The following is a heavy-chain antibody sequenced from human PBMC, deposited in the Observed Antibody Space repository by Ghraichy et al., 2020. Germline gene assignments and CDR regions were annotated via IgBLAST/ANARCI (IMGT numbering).Heavy chain of an antibody. CDR1: GGSISNTNYY. D-gene: IGHD2-21*01. Sequence: SETLSLTCTVSGGSISNTNYYWGWIRQPPGKGLEWIGSIYYSGTTYYNPSLKSRVTISVDTSKNQFSLKLSSVTAADTAVYYCASLGGLLWGNLDYWGQGTLVTVSS. CDR2: IYYSGTT. CDR3: ASLGGLLWGNLDY. J-gene: IGHJ4*02. V-gene: IGHV4-39*01.